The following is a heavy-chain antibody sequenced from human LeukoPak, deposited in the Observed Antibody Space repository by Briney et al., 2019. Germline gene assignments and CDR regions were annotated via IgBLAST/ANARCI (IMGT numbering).Heavy chain of an antibody. D-gene: IGHD4/OR15-4a*01. CDR3: ARDRANLGF. CDR2: IKQDGSEK. CDR1: GFTFSTYW. J-gene: IGHJ4*02. V-gene: IGHV3-7*01. Sequence: GGSLRLSCAASGFTFSTYWMNWGRQAPGKGLEWVANIKQDGSEKYYADSVKGRFTISRDNAKNSLFLQMNSLRAEDTAVYYCARDRANLGFWGRGTLVTVSS.